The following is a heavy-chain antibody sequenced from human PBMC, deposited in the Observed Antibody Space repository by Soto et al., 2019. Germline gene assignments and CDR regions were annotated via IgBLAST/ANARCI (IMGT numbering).Heavy chain of an antibody. J-gene: IGHJ4*02. V-gene: IGHV3-64D*06. CDR3: VKDQGGYSCYVFDY. CDR2: ISSNGGST. Sequence: EVQLVESGGGLVQPGGSLRLSCSASGFTFSSYAMHWVRQAPGKGLEYVLAISSNGGSTYYADSVKGRFTISRDNSKNTLYLQMSSLRAEDTAVYYCVKDQGGYSCYVFDYWGQGTLVTVSS. CDR1: GFTFSSYA. D-gene: IGHD5-12*01.